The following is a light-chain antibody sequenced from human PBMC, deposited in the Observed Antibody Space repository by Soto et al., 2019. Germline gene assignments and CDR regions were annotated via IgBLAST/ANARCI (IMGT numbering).Light chain of an antibody. Sequence: QSALTQPASVSGSPGQSITISCTGTSRDIGAYNYVSWYQHHPGKAPKLMIYAVSNRPSGVSNRFSGSKSGNTASLTISGLQAEDEGDYYCSSFTSSNTLVFGGGTKLTVL. CDR3: SSFTSSNTLV. J-gene: IGLJ2*01. CDR2: AVS. V-gene: IGLV2-14*03. CDR1: SRDIGAYNY.